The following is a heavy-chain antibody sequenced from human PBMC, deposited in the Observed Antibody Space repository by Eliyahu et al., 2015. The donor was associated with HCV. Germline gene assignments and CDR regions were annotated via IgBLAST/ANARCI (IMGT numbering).Heavy chain of an antibody. D-gene: IGHD3-10*01. CDR1: GSISSXXYX. CDR2: IYYSGST. CDR3: ARHYYGSGSYYNSNWFDP. J-gene: IGHJ5*02. V-gene: IGHV4-39*01. Sequence: QLQLQESXPGLVKPGGSISSXXYXWGWIRQPPGKGLEWIGSIYYSGSTYYNPSLKSRVTISVDTSKNQFSLKLSSVTAADTAVYYCARHYYGSGSYYNSNWFDPWGQGTLVTVSS.